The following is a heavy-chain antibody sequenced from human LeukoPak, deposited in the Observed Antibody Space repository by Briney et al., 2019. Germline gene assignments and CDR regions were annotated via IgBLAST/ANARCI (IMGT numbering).Heavy chain of an antibody. D-gene: IGHD3-22*01. V-gene: IGHV1-2*02. CDR2: INPNSGDT. J-gene: IGHJ4*02. CDR1: GYTFTGYY. Sequence: ASVKVSCKASGYTFTGYYMHWVRQAPGQGLEWMGWINPNSGDTNYAQKFQGRVTMTRDTSISTAYMELSRLRSDDTAVYYCARVYYDSSSDTTFDYWGQGTLVTVSS. CDR3: ARVYYDSSSDTTFDY.